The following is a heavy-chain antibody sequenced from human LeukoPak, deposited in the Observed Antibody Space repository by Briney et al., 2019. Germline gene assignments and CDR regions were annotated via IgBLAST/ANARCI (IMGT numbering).Heavy chain of an antibody. V-gene: IGHV4-39*07. CDR2: IYYSGST. J-gene: IGHJ5*02. CDR3: ARDGYDGWFDP. CDR1: DGSISSSSYY. D-gene: IGHD5-12*01. Sequence: SETLSLTCTVSDGSISSSSYYWGWIRQPPGKGLEWIGSIYYSGSTYYNPSLKSRVTISVDTSKNQFSLKLSSVTAADTAVYYCARDGYDGWFDPWGQGTLVTVSS.